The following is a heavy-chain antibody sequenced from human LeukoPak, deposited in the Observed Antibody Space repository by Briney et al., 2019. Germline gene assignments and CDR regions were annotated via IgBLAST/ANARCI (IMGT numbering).Heavy chain of an antibody. Sequence: SETLSLTCTVSGGSISSYYWSWIRQPPGKGLEWIGFIYYSGSTHYNPSLKSRVTISVDTSKNQFSLKLSSVTAADTAVYYCARTEESGYSYRYFGYYYYMDVWGKGTTVTVS. CDR2: IYYSGST. J-gene: IGHJ6*03. CDR1: GGSISSYY. CDR3: ARTEESGYSYRYFGYYYYMDV. V-gene: IGHV4-59*01. D-gene: IGHD5-18*01.